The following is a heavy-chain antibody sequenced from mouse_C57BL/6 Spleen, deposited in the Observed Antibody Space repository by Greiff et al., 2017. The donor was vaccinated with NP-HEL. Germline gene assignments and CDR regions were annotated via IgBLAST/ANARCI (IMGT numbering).Heavy chain of an antibody. V-gene: IGHV1-80*01. CDR2: IYPGDGDT. CDR3: ARFTTVVAPFDY. CDR1: GYAFSSYW. Sequence: VQLQQSGAELVKPGASVKISCKASGYAFSSYWMNWVKQRPGKGLEWIGQIYPGDGDTNYNGKFKGKATLTADKSSSTAYMQLSSLTSEDSAVYFCARFTTVVAPFDYWGQGTTLTVSS. D-gene: IGHD1-1*01. J-gene: IGHJ2*01.